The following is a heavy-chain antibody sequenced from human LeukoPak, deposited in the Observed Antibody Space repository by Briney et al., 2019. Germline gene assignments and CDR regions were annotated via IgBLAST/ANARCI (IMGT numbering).Heavy chain of an antibody. CDR3: VKGYCNSATCPFDY. Sequence: GRSLRLSCEGSGFTFDDYAMHWVRQAPGKGLEWVSGISWKSGTINYADSVKGRFTISRDNAKNSLYLQMSNLKFGDTALYYCVKGYCNSATCPFDYWGQGTLVTVSS. CDR1: GFTFDDYA. CDR2: ISWKSGTI. J-gene: IGHJ4*02. D-gene: IGHD2-2*01. V-gene: IGHV3-9*01.